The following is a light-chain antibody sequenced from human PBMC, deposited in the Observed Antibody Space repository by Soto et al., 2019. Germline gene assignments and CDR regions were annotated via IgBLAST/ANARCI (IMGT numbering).Light chain of an antibody. CDR1: QSVRSK. V-gene: IGKV3-20*01. CDR2: AAS. J-gene: IGKJ1*01. CDR3: QLYGRT. Sequence: PQPPATLSLAPGERATLSCRASQSVRSKLAWYQQKPGQAPRLVIYAASTRATGIPDRFSGSGSGTDFTLTIRRLEPEDFAGYYSQLYGRTFGQGTKLDIK.